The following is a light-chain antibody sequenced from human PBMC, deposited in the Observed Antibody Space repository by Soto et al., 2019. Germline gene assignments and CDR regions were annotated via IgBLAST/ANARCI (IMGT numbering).Light chain of an antibody. V-gene: IGKV1-27*01. CDR1: QGISNY. Sequence: DIQMTQSPSSLSASVGDRITITCRTSQGISNYLAWYQQKSGEVPKLLIYLASTLRSGVPSRFSGSRSGTDFTLTISSLQPEDVAIYYCQHYNSYSEAFGQGTKVELK. J-gene: IGKJ1*01. CDR3: QHYNSYSEA. CDR2: LAS.